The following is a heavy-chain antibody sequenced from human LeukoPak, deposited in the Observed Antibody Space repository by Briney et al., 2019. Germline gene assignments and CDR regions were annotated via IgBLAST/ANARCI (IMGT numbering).Heavy chain of an antibody. CDR1: GFAFRSYW. Sequence: GGSLRLSCAASGFAFRSYWMTWVRQSPGKGLEWVANIKQDGSETYHVDSVKGRFTISRDNAKDSLYLEMNSLRAEDTAVYYCARGGQAGTGDLWGQGTLVTVSS. V-gene: IGHV3-7*01. CDR2: IKQDGSET. CDR3: ARGGQAGTGDL. J-gene: IGHJ5*02. D-gene: IGHD3-10*01.